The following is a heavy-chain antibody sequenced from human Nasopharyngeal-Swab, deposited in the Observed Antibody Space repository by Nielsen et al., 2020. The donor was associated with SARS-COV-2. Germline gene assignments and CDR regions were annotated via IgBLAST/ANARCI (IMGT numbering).Heavy chain of an antibody. J-gene: IGHJ4*02. CDR1: GFTFSSYA. CDR3: ARDSLDFYGSGSYPDY. CDR2: ISGSGGST. V-gene: IGHV3-23*01. Sequence: GGSLRLSCAASGFTFSSYAMSWVRQAPGKGLEWVSAISGSGGSTDYAAFVKGRFTISRDNAKNTLYLQMNSLRVEDTAMYYCARDSLDFYGSGSYPDYWGQGTLVTVSS. D-gene: IGHD3-10*01.